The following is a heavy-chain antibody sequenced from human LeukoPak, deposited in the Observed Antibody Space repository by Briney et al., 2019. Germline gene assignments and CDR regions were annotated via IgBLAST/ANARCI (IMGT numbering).Heavy chain of an antibody. V-gene: IGHV1-46*01. CDR3: ARDNSVGDNAWWFDP. CDR2: INPTGGST. CDR1: GFTFTIYY. Sequence: ASVKVSCKASGFTFTIYYIHWVRQAPGQGLEWMGIINPTGGSTGYAQKFQGRVTMTRDMSTSTDYIELSSLRSEDTAIYYCARDNSVGDNAWWFDPWGQGTLVTVSS. D-gene: IGHD1-26*01. J-gene: IGHJ5*02.